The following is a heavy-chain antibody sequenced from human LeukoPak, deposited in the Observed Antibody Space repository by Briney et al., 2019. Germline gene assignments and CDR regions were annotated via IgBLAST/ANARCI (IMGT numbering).Heavy chain of an antibody. CDR1: GFSVTTDSYC. CDR2: DYCGGNT. CDR3: ARDHFGSLDS. J-gene: IGHJ4*02. D-gene: IGHD3-10*01. V-gene: IGHV4-61*01. Sequence: PSETLSLTCTVSGFSVTTDSYCWGWIRQPLGTGLEWIGYDYCGGNTNYDPSLKRRVTISVDTSKNQFSLTLTSVTAADTAVYFCARDHFGSLDSWGQGILVTVSS.